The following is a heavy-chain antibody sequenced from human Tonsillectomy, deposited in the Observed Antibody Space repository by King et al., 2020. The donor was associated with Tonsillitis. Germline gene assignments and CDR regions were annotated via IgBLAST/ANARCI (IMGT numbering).Heavy chain of an antibody. D-gene: IGHD3-9*01. CDR3: ARSLTGSTTDRFDY. J-gene: IGHJ4*02. V-gene: IGHV4-59*01. CDR1: GGSISSYY. Sequence: QLQESGPGLVKPSETLSLTCTVSGGSISSYYWSWIRQPPGKGLEWIGYIYYSGSTNYNPSLKSRVTISVDTSKHQFSLRLSSVTAADTAVYYCARSLTGSTTDRFDYWGQGTLVTVSS. CDR2: IYYSGST.